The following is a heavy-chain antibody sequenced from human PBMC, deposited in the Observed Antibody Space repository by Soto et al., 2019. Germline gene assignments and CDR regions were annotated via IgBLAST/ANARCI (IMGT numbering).Heavy chain of an antibody. Sequence: ASGKVSCKASGYTFTSYDINWVREATGQGLEWMGWMNPNSGNTGYAQKFQGRVTMTRNTSISTAYMELSSLRSEDTAVYYCARGIRSGWETVNFDYWGQGTPVTVYS. V-gene: IGHV1-8*01. J-gene: IGHJ4*02. CDR1: GYTFTSYD. D-gene: IGHD6-19*01. CDR2: MNPNSGNT. CDR3: ARGIRSGWETVNFDY.